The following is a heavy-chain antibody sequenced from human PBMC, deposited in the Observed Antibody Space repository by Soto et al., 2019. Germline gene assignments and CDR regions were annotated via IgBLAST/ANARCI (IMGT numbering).Heavy chain of an antibody. D-gene: IGHD5-18*01. CDR3: ARDPVDTAMVTEYYYYYGMDV. CDR1: GYTFTGYY. V-gene: IGHV1-2*04. CDR2: INPNSGGT. J-gene: IGHJ6*02. Sequence: ASVKVSCKASGYTFTGYYTHWVRQAPGQGLEWMGWINPNSGGTNYAQKFQGWVTMTRDTPISTAYMELSRLRSDDTAVYYCARDPVDTAMVTEYYYYYGMDVWGQGTTVTVSS.